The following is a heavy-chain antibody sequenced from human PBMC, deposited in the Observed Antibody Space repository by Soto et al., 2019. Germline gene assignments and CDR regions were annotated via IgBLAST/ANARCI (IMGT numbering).Heavy chain of an antibody. V-gene: IGHV1-18*04. D-gene: IGHD3-22*01. CDR3: ARDPSHYYDSSGYSGNFDY. CDR2: ISAYNGNT. Sequence: GASVKVSCKASGYTFTSYGISWVRQAPGQGLEWMGWISAYNGNTNYAQKLQGRVTMTTDTSTSTAYMELRSPRSDDTAVYYCARDPSHYYDSSGYSGNFDYWGQGTLVTVSS. J-gene: IGHJ4*02. CDR1: GYTFTSYG.